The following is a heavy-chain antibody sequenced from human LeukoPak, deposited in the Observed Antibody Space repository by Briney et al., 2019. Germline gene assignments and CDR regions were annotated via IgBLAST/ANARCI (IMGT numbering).Heavy chain of an antibody. Sequence: PSETLSLTCSVSGGSVDNGRYYWGWIRQPPGKGLEWIGSIFYTGSAHYNPSLESRVTISVDTSKNQIPLKLRSVSAADTSVYFCVRRRVMTHDFDYWGRGTLVTVSS. V-gene: IGHV4-39*01. CDR3: VRRRVMTHDFDY. CDR1: GGSVDNGRYY. J-gene: IGHJ4*02. CDR2: IFYTGSA. D-gene: IGHD2-21*01.